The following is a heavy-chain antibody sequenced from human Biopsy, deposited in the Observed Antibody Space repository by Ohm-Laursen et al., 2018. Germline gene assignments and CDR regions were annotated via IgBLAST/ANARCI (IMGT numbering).Heavy chain of an antibody. V-gene: IGHV3-21*01. Sequence: SLRLSCSASGFSVSSYDMNWVRQAPGKGLEWISYISETSSHIYDADSVRSRFTVARDIAKNSLYPQLNSLRVEDTAVYYCARDSSRRAREGGMDVWGQGTTVTVSS. CDR3: ARDSSRRAREGGMDV. J-gene: IGHJ6*02. CDR1: GFSVSSYD. D-gene: IGHD6-6*01. CDR2: ISETSSHI.